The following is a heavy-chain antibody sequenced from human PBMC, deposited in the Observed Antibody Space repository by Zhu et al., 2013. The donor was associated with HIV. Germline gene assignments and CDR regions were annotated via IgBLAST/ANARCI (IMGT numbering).Heavy chain of an antibody. CDR2: VSAYSGST. V-gene: IGHV1-18*01. CDR1: GYTFGIYG. Sequence: QVQLVQSGAELKKPGASVKVSCKASGYTFGIYGISWVRQAPGQGLEWMGWVSAYSGSTNYPQKLQGRVTLTTDTSTSTASMELRSLRSDDTAVYYCAQQRSYGGLSIWFDPWGQGTLVTVSS. J-gene: IGHJ5*02. CDR3: AQQRSYGGLSIWFDP. D-gene: IGHD3-3*02.